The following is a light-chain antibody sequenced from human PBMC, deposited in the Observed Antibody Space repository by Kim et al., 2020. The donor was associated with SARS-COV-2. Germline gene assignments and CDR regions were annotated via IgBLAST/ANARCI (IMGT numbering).Light chain of an antibody. CDR1: SGYRNYQ. J-gene: IGLJ3*02. V-gene: IGLV9-49*01. CDR2: VGTGGIVG. CDR3: GADHGSGSNFVWV. Sequence: CTLSSGYRNYQVDWYQQRPGKCPRFVMRVGTGGIVGSKGDGIPDRFSVLGSGLNRYLTIKNIQEEDESDYHCGADHGSGSNFVWVFGGGTQLTVL.